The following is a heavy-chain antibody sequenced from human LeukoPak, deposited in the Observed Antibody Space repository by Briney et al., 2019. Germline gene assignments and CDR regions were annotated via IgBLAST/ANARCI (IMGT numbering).Heavy chain of an antibody. CDR3: ARGTFQILSGYWYYYGMDV. J-gene: IGHJ6*02. Sequence: SETLSLTCTVSGDSITSYCWSWIRQPAGKGLEWIGRVCTRGSTYYNPSLKSRVAMSLDTSKNQFSLKLNSVTAADTAVYYCARGTFQILSGYWYYYGMDVWGRGTTVTVSS. V-gene: IGHV4-4*07. D-gene: IGHD3-9*01. CDR2: VCTRGST. CDR1: GDSITSYC.